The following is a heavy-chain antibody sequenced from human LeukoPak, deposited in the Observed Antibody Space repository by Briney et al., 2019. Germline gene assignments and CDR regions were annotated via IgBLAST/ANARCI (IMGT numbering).Heavy chain of an antibody. V-gene: IGHV1-2*02. CDR3: AREAMAVAGTEDDAFDI. CDR2: INPNSGGT. J-gene: IGHJ3*02. CDR1: GYTFTVYC. Sequence: GASVTVSCTASGYTFTVYCMHWVRQAPGQGLEWMGWINPNSGGTNYAQKFQGRVTMTRDTSISTAYMELSRLRSDDTAVYYCAREAMAVAGTEDDAFDIWGQGTMVTVSS. D-gene: IGHD6-19*01.